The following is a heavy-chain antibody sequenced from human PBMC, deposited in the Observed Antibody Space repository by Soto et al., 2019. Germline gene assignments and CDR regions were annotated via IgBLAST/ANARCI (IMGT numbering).Heavy chain of an antibody. J-gene: IGHJ4*02. CDR1: GFTFTRYS. CDR2: ISSATNYI. CDR3: ARESEALTSHLAY. V-gene: IGHV3-21*01. Sequence: GGSLRLSCAASGFTFTRYSMNWVRQAPGKGLEWVSSISSATNYIYYADSMKGRFTVSRDNAKNSVYLEMNSLSAEDTAVYYCARESEALTSHLAYWGQGTLVTVSS.